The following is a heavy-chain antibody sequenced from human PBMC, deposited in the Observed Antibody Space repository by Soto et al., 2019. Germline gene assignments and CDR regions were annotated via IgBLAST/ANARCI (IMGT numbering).Heavy chain of an antibody. D-gene: IGHD7-27*01. CDR1: GFTFSSYT. CDR2: ISGSGSST. CDR3: DKAWGIDY. Sequence: EVQLLESGGGLVEPGGSRRLSWAASGFTFSSYTMSWVRQAPGKGLEWVSTISGSGSSTYYADSVKGRFTIARDNSKNTLYLQMNSLRVEDTALYYCDKAWGIDYWGQGTLVTVSS. J-gene: IGHJ4*02. V-gene: IGHV3-23*01.